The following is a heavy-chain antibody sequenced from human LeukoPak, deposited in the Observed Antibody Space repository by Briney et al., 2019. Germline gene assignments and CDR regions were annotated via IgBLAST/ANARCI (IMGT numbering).Heavy chain of an antibody. CDR1: GGSISSYY. V-gene: IGHV4-59*01. CDR3: ARAGSGWSPGGFDY. CDR2: IYYSGST. D-gene: IGHD6-19*01. J-gene: IGHJ4*02. Sequence: SETLSLTCTVSGGSISSYYWSWIRQPPGKGLEWIGYIYYSGSTNYNPSLKSRVTISVDTSKNQFSLKLSSVTAADTAVYYCARAGSGWSPGGFDYWGQGTLVTVPS.